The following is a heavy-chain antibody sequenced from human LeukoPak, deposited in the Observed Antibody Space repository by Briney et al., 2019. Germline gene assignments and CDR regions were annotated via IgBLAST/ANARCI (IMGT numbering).Heavy chain of an antibody. CDR1: GFTFNSYA. CDR2: ISDSGDNT. V-gene: IGHV3-23*01. Sequence: PGGSLRLSCAASGFTFNSYAMSWVRQAPGKGLEWVSAISDSGDNTYYADSVKGRFTISRDNSKHTLYLQMNSLRAEDTAVYYCAKFSGGVGVNYWGQGTLVTVSS. D-gene: IGHD3-22*01. CDR3: AKFSGGVGVNY. J-gene: IGHJ4*02.